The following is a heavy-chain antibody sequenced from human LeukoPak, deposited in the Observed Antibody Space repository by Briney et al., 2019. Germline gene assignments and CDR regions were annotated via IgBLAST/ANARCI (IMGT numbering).Heavy chain of an antibody. Sequence: GGSLRLSCAASGFTFNSYWMTWVRQAPGKRLEWVANIKQDGSEKYYVDSVKGRFTISRDNAKNLLYLQMNSLRAEDTAVYYCARDYRSSSGREFDFWGQGTLVTVSS. J-gene: IGHJ4*02. CDR1: GFTFNSYW. V-gene: IGHV3-7*01. CDR2: IKQDGSEK. D-gene: IGHD6-13*01. CDR3: ARDYRSSSGREFDF.